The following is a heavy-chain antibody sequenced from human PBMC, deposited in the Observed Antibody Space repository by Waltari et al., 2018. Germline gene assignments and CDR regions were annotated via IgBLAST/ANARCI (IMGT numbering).Heavy chain of an antibody. CDR3: ARNGYCSGGSCPPGVDY. V-gene: IGHV4-38-2*02. CDR2: IYHSGST. Sequence: HVQLQESGPGLVKPSETLSLTCTVSGYSISSGYYWGWIRQPPGKGLEWIGSIYHSGSTNYNPSLKSRVTISVDTSKNQFSLKLSSVTAADTAVYYCARNGYCSGGSCPPGVDYWGQGTLVTVSS. J-gene: IGHJ4*02. CDR1: GYSISSGYY. D-gene: IGHD2-15*01.